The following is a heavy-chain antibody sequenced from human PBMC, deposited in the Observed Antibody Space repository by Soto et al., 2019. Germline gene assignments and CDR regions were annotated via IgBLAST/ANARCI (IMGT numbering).Heavy chain of an antibody. CDR3: ARGTRSGSYYYYGLDV. CDR2: IIPIFGTA. Sequence: SVKVSCKASGGTFSSYAISWVRQAPGQGLERMGGIIPIFGTANYARRFQGRVTITADKSTSTAYMELRSLRSGDTAVYYCARGTRSGSYYYYGLDVWGQGTTVTVSS. D-gene: IGHD1-26*01. CDR1: GGTFSSYA. J-gene: IGHJ6*02. V-gene: IGHV1-69*06.